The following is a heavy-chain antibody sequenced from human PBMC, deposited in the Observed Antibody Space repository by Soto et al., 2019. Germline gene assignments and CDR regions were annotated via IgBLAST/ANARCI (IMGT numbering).Heavy chain of an antibody. Sequence: PSETLSLTCTVSGGSISSSSYYWGWIRQPPGKGLEWIGSIYYSGSTYYNPSLKSRVTISVDTSKNQFSLKLSSVTAADTAVYYCARDRGTSIAAASTIKTYYYYYGMDVWGQGITVTVSS. CDR3: ARDRGTSIAAASTIKTYYYYYGMDV. D-gene: IGHD6-13*01. J-gene: IGHJ6*02. CDR1: GGSISSSSYY. CDR2: IYYSGST. V-gene: IGHV4-39*02.